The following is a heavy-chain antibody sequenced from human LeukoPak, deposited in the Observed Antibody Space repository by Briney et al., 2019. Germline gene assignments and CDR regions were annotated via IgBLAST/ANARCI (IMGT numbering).Heavy chain of an antibody. CDR1: GFTFDDYG. J-gene: IGHJ5*02. CDR3: ARDQGYSYDADWFDP. Sequence: PGGSLRLSCAASGFTFDDYGMSWVRQAPGKGLEWVSGINWNGDNTDYADSVKGRFTISRDNAKNSLYLQMNSLRAEDTALYYCARDQGYSYDADWFDPWGQGTLVTVSS. V-gene: IGHV3-20*04. CDR2: INWNGDNT. D-gene: IGHD5-18*01.